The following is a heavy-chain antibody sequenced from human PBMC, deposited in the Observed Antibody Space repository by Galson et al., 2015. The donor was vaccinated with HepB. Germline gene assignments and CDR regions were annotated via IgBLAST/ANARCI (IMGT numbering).Heavy chain of an antibody. CDR2: IYPGDSDT. D-gene: IGHD3-22*01. J-gene: IGHJ4*02. CDR3: ARLPTPYYYDSSGYYYFDY. Sequence: QSGAEVKKPGESLKISCKGSGYSFTNYWIGWVRQMPGKGLEWMGIIYPGDSDTRYSPSFQGQVTISADKSISTAYLQWSSLKASDTAMYYCARLPTPYYYDSSGYYYFDYWGQGTLVTVSS. CDR1: GYSFTNYW. V-gene: IGHV5-51*01.